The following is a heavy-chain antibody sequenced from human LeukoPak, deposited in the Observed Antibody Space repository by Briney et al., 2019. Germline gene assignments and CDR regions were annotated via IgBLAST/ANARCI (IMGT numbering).Heavy chain of an antibody. J-gene: IGHJ6*03. CDR2: INHSGST. CDR1: GGSFSGYY. Sequence: SETLSLTCAVYGGSFSGYYWSWIPQPPGKGLEWSGEINHSGSTNYNPSLKSRVNISVDTSKNQFSLKLSSVTGAATALYYCARGNGSGSFYHSTRSSYYMNVWGKGPRSPSP. D-gene: IGHD3-10*01. V-gene: IGHV4-34*01. CDR3: ARGNGSGSFYHSTRSSYYMNV.